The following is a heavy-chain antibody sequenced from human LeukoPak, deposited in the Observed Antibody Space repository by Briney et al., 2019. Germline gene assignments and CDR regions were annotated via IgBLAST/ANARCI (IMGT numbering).Heavy chain of an antibody. V-gene: IGHV3-23*01. CDR2: ISGTGGAT. J-gene: IGHJ5*01. CDR3: VKDPRDTYGTNWFVS. CDR1: GFTFNSYW. D-gene: IGHD2-21*01. Sequence: GGSLRLSCVGYGFTFNSYWMHRVRQSPGKGLQWVSQISGTGGATWYAGFARDRFTISRDNSKKTLYLQMSGLRVEDTAMYYCVKDPRDTYGTNWFVSWGQGTLLIVSS.